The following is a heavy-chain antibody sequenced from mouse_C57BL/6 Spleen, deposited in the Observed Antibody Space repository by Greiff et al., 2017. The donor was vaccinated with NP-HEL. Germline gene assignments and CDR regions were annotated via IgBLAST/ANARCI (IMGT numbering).Heavy chain of an antibody. CDR2: IWRGGST. J-gene: IGHJ4*01. D-gene: IGHD1-1*01. CDR3: AKTIYGSSPYYAMDY. CDR1: GFSLTSYG. V-gene: IGHV2-5*01. Sequence: VQLVESGPGLVQPSQSLSITCTVSGFSLTSYGVHWVRQSPGKGLEWLGVIWRGGSTDYNAAFMSRLSITKDNSKSQVFFKMNSLQADDTAIYYCAKTIYGSSPYYAMDYWGQGTSVTVSS.